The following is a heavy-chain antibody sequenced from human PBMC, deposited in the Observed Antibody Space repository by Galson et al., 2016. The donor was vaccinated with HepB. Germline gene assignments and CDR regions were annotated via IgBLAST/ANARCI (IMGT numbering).Heavy chain of an antibody. Sequence: SLRLSCAASGFTFDDYGLSWVRQAPGKGLEWVSGISGSGGSTYSADSVKGRFTISRDNSKNTLYLQMNSLRAEDTAVYYCAKEDSMIVVGGFDYWGQGTLVTVSS. D-gene: IGHD3-22*01. CDR2: ISGSGGST. CDR1: GFTFDDYG. J-gene: IGHJ4*02. CDR3: AKEDSMIVVGGFDY. V-gene: IGHV3-23*01.